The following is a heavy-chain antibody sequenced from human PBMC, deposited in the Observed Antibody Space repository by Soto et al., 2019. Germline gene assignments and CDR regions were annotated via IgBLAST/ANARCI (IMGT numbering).Heavy chain of an antibody. J-gene: IGHJ4*02. CDR1: GFTFSSYG. CDR2: IWYDGSNK. D-gene: IGHD3-22*01. V-gene: IGHV3-33*01. CDR3: AREYYYDSSGYYRLVY. Sequence: PGGSLRLSCAASGFTFSSYGMHWVRQAPGKGLEWVAVIWYDGSNKYYADSVKGRFTISRDNSKNTLYLQMNSLRAEDTAVYYCAREYYYDSSGYYRLVYWGQGPLFTVPS.